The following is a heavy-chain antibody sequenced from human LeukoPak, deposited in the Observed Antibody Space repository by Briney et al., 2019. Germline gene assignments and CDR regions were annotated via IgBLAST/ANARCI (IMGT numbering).Heavy chain of an antibody. CDR1: GFTFSSYW. J-gene: IGHJ4*02. CDR2: INSGGSST. V-gene: IGHV3-74*01. Sequence: GSLILSCAASGFTFSSYWMHWVRQAAGEGLVWFARINSGGSSTSYADSGKGRFTIARDNAKNTLYLQMNSLRAEDTAVYYCAARGYSSGWLVFDYWGQGTLVTVSS. CDR3: AARGYSSGWLVFDY. D-gene: IGHD6-19*01.